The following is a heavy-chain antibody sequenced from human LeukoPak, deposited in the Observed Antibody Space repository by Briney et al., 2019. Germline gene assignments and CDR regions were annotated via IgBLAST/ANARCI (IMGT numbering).Heavy chain of an antibody. V-gene: IGHV3-30*03. Sequence: TGGSLRPSCAASGFSLTHDAIHWVRQAPGKGLEWVAVVSKDTVSKLYRDSVKGRFTVSTDSSKNTVYLQMTGLRSEDTAVYYCAGDRWRGAPDYFDCWGQGTLVTVSS. J-gene: IGHJ4*02. CDR1: GFSLTHDA. CDR2: VSKDTVSK. D-gene: IGHD1-26*01. CDR3: AGDRWRGAPDYFDC.